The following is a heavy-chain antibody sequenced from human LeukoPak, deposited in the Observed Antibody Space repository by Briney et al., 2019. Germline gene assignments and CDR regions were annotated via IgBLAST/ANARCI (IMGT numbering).Heavy chain of an antibody. CDR1: GGTFSSYA. CDR2: IIPIFGTA. D-gene: IGHD3-22*01. CDR3: AGYDSSGYYGFDP. Sequence: SVKVSCKASGGTFSSYAISWVRQASGQGLEWMGGIIPIFGTANYAQKFQGRVTITTDESTSTAHMELSSLRSEDTAVYYCAGYDSSGYYGFDPWGQGTLVTVSS. J-gene: IGHJ5*02. V-gene: IGHV1-69*05.